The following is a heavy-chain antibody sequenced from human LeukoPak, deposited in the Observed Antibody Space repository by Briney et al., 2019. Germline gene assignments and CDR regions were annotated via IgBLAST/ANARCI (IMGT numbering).Heavy chain of an antibody. CDR3: ARGRNWLDP. J-gene: IGHJ5*02. Sequence: GGSLRLSCAASGFSVSSNYLIWVRQAPGKGLEWVSVIYSGTTTYYADSVKGRFTISRDNSKNTLFLQMNSLRAEDTAMYFCARGRNWLDPWGQGILVTVSS. CDR1: GFSVSSNY. V-gene: IGHV3-66*01. CDR2: IYSGTTT.